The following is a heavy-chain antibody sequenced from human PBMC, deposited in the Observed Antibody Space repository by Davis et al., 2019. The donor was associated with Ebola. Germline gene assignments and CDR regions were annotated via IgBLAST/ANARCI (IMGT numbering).Heavy chain of an antibody. Sequence: ASVKVSCKASGYTFTGYYMHWVRQAPGQGLEWMGWINPNSGGTNSAQKLQGRVTMTTDTSTSTAYMELRSLRSDDTAVYYCARERRDYYDSSGYYYYYGMDVWGQGTTVTVSS. D-gene: IGHD3-22*01. CDR1: GYTFTGYY. J-gene: IGHJ6*02. CDR3: ARERRDYYDSSGYYYYYGMDV. V-gene: IGHV1-2*02. CDR2: INPNSGGT.